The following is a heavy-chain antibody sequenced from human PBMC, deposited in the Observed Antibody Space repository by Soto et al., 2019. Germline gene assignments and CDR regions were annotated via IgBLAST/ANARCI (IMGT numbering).Heavy chain of an antibody. CDR2: ISHSGRA. Sequence: WGWIRKPPGKGLEWIGLISHSGRAISHPSFASRATISLDTTNNAFSLTLKSVTAADTAVYYCARGRSFRLVGVLLDSWGQGTLVTVSS. V-gene: IGHV4-38-2*02. CDR3: ARGRSFRLVGVLLDS. D-gene: IGHD3-16*02. J-gene: IGHJ4*02.